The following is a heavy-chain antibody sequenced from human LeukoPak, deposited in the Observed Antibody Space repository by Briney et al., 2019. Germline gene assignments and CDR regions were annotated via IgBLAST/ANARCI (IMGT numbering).Heavy chain of an antibody. CDR1: GFTLSSYA. V-gene: IGHV3-23*01. Sequence: GGSLRLSCAASGFTLSSYAMSCVRQAPGKGLEWVSAISGSGGSTYYADSVKGRFTISRDNSKNTLYLQMNSLRAEDTAVYYCAKTRFGESGFDYWGQGTLVTVSS. D-gene: IGHD3-10*01. CDR3: AKTRFGESGFDY. CDR2: ISGSGGST. J-gene: IGHJ4*02.